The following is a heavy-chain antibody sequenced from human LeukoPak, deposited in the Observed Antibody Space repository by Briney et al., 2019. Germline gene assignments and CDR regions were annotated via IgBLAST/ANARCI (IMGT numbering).Heavy chain of an antibody. D-gene: IGHD3-10*01. CDR2: INHSGST. CDR1: GGSFSGYY. Sequence: PSQTLSLTCAVYGGSFSGYYWSWIRQPPGKGLEWIGEINHSGSTNYNPSLKSRVTISVDTSKNQFSLKLSSVTAADTAVYYCARRRKSPRLWFGEQRRVDNSFDYWGQGTLVTVSS. J-gene: IGHJ4*02. CDR3: ARRRKSPRLWFGEQRRVDNSFDY. V-gene: IGHV4-34*01.